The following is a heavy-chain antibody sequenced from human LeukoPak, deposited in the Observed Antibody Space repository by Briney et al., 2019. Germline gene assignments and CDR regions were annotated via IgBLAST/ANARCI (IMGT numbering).Heavy chain of an antibody. CDR1: GFTVSSNY. Sequence: GGSLRLSCAASGFTVSSNYMSWVRQAPGKGLEWVSVIYSGGSTYYADSVKGRFTISRDNSKNTLYLQMNSLRAEDTAVYYCARADSSGYKGFHYFDYWGQGTLVTVSS. J-gene: IGHJ4*02. V-gene: IGHV3-66*01. CDR3: ARADSSGYKGFHYFDY. CDR2: IYSGGST. D-gene: IGHD3-22*01.